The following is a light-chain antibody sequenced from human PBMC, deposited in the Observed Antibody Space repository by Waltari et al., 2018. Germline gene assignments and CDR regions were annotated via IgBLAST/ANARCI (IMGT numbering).Light chain of an antibody. Sequence: IVLTQSPGTLSFSPGDRATLSCGASQRVVNDLIAWYQLSPGQAPRLLMFGTSKRATGIPDRFSGSGSGTEFTLSISSLEPEDFAVYYCQQYGIAPLTFGGGTKVEIK. J-gene: IGKJ4*01. CDR2: GTS. CDR1: QRVVNDL. CDR3: QQYGIAPLT. V-gene: IGKV3-20*01.